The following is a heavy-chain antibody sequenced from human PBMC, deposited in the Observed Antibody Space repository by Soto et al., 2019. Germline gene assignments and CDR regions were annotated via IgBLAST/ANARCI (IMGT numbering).Heavy chain of an antibody. Sequence: SETLSLTCTVSGGSMSNYYWNWIRQPPGKGLEWIGYIYYSGNTKYIPSLKSRATISVDTSKNQFSLKLISVTAADTAVYYCARAPDSGSYRLGYWGQGALVTVSS. CDR2: IYYSGNT. D-gene: IGHD1-26*01. J-gene: IGHJ4*02. CDR3: ARAPDSGSYRLGY. V-gene: IGHV4-59*01. CDR1: GGSMSNYY.